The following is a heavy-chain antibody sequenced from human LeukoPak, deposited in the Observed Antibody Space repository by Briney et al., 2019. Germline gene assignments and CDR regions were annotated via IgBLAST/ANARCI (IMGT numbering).Heavy chain of an antibody. D-gene: IGHD3-10*01. V-gene: IGHV1-8*02. Sequence: ASVKVSCKASGYTFDDYGISWVRQAPGQGLEWMGWISTYNGATGYAQKFQGRVTMTRNTSISTAYMELSSLRSEDTAVYYCARGRNYYGSGSYHFDYWGQGTLVTVSS. CDR1: GYTFDDYG. J-gene: IGHJ4*02. CDR2: ISTYNGAT. CDR3: ARGRNYYGSGSYHFDY.